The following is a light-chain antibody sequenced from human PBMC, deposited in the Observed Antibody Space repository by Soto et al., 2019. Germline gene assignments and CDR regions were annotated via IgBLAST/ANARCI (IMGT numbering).Light chain of an antibody. J-gene: IGLJ3*02. CDR2: EDN. CDR1: SGSIASNY. CDR3: LLYVGSGIHWV. V-gene: IGLV6-57*01. Sequence: NFMLTQPHSVSESPGKTVIISCTRSSGSIASNYVQWYQQRPGSSPTTVIYEDNQRPSGVPDRFSGSIDSSSNSASLTITGAQADDECDYYCLLYVGSGIHWVFGGGTKVTVL.